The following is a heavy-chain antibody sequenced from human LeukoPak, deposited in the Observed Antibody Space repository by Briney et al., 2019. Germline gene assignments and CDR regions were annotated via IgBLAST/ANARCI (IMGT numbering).Heavy chain of an antibody. V-gene: IGHV3-21*01. CDR2: MSVSSGLI. J-gene: IGHJ4*02. D-gene: IGHD3-16*01. CDR1: GFTFSSYA. CDR3: AREFEGSASGAGY. Sequence: PGGSLRLSCAASGFTFSSYAMNWVRQAPGKGLEWVSSMSVSSGLIYYADSVKGRFTVSRDNAKNSLYLQMNSLRADDTAVYYCAREFEGSASGAGYWGRGTLVTVSS.